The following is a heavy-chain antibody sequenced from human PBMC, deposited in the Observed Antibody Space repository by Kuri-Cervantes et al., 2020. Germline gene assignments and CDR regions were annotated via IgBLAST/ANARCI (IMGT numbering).Heavy chain of an antibody. CDR1: GFTFDDYA. Sequence: GESLKISCAASGFTFDDYAMHWVRQAPGKGLEWVSYISSSSSTIYYADSVKGRFTISRDNAKNSLYLQMNSLRAEDTAVYYCARTYRYCTNGVCLPYYFDYWGQGTLVTVSS. D-gene: IGHD2-8*01. J-gene: IGHJ4*02. V-gene: IGHV3-48*01. CDR3: ARTYRYCTNGVCLPYYFDY. CDR2: ISSSSSTI.